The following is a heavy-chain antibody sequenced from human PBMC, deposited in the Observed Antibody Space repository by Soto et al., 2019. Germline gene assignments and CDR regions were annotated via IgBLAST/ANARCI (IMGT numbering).Heavy chain of an antibody. CDR1: GYTFTSDG. V-gene: IGHV1-18*01. J-gene: IGHJ6*02. D-gene: IGHD4-17*01. CDR3: ARVPPDYGDYVWNYYYGMDV. CDR2: INPSYGTT. Sequence: ASVKVSCKASGYTFTSDGISWVRQAPGQGLEWMGMINPSYGTTTYAQKFQGRVTMTTDTSTSTAYMELSSLRSDDTAVYYCARVPPDYGDYVWNYYYGMDVWGQGTTVTVSS.